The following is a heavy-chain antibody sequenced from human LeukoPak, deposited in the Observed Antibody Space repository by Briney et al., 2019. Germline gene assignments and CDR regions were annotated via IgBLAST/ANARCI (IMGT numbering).Heavy chain of an antibody. D-gene: IGHD6-13*01. J-gene: IGHJ4*02. CDR1: GFTVSGNY. Sequence: GGSLRLSCAASGFTVSGNYMSWVRQAPGKGLEWVSVIDSGDNTYYADSVKGGFTISRDKSKNTLYLQMNILRTEDTAAYYCAGWYSSSWLFDYWGQGTLVTVSS. V-gene: IGHV3-53*01. CDR3: AGWYSSSWLFDY. CDR2: IDSGDNT.